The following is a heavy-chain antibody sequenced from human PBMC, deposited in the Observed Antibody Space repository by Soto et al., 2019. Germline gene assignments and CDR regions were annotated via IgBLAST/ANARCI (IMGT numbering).Heavy chain of an antibody. CDR2: IYYSGST. D-gene: IGHD1-26*01. Sequence: QVRLQESGPGLVKPSETLSLSCLVSGDSVGNGPYYWSWIRQPPGGGLEGFAFIYYSGSTNVNPSLGSRVNISIDMSKNQFFLELRSVTAADAAVYFCARVGSSCHSGGCYYYYGLGVWGQGTTVAISS. CDR3: ARVGSSCHSGGCYYYYGLGV. CDR1: GDSVGNGPYY. V-gene: IGHV4-61*01. J-gene: IGHJ6*02.